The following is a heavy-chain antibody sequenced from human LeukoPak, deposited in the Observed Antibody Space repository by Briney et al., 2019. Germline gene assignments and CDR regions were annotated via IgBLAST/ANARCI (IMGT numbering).Heavy chain of an antibody. V-gene: IGHV3-48*02. CDR1: GFTFSSNS. CDR3: ARDYRWYFDY. D-gene: IGHD5-24*01. CDR2: ISSYSSTM. J-gene: IGHJ4*02. Sequence: PGGSLRLSCAASGFTFSSNSMNWVRQAPGKGLEWISYISSYSSTMYYADSVKGRFTISRDDAKNSLDLQMNSLRDEDTAVYYCARDYRWYFDYWGQGTLVTVSS.